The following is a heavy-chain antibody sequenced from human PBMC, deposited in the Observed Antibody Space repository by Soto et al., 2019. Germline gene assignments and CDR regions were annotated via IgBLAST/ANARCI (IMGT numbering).Heavy chain of an antibody. Sequence: SETLSLTCTVSGGSISSSSYYWGWIRQPPGKGLEWIGSIYYSGSTYYNPSLKSRVTISVDTSKNQFSLKLSSVTAADTAVYYCARQGGIDIVVVPAAIVDYCGQGTLVTVSS. V-gene: IGHV4-39*01. CDR1: GGSISSSSYY. J-gene: IGHJ4*02. D-gene: IGHD2-2*01. CDR3: ARQGGIDIVVVPAAIVDY. CDR2: IYYSGST.